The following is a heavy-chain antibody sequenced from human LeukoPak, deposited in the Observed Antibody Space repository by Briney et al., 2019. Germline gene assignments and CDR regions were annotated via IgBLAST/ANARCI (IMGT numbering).Heavy chain of an antibody. CDR1: GGSNSSGGYY. D-gene: IGHD3-22*01. J-gene: IGHJ3*02. V-gene: IGHV4-31*03. Sequence: SSQTLSLTCTVSGGSNSSGGYYWSWIRQHPGKGLEWIGYIYYSGSTYYNPSLKSRVTISVDTSKNQFSLKLSSVAAADTAVYYCAKLPYYYDSSGYSKGGDAFDIWGQGTMVTVSS. CDR2: IYYSGST. CDR3: AKLPYYYDSSGYSKGGDAFDI.